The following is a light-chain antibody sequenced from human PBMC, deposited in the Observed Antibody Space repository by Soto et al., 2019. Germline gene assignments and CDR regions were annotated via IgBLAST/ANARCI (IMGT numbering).Light chain of an antibody. J-gene: IGKJ2*01. V-gene: IGKV3-20*01. CDR2: GAS. CDR1: QSVGCGP. CDR3: QQYDSSPLYT. Sequence: DIVLTQSPGTLSLSPGERATLSCRASQSVGCGPLAWYQKKSGQAPRLVIYGASNRATGIPDRFSGSVSGTDFTLTISKLEAEDFALYYCQQYDSSPLYTFGQGTKLEIK.